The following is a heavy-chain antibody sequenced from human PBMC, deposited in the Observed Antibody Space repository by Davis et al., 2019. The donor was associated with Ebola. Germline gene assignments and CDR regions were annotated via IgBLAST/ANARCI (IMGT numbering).Heavy chain of an antibody. J-gene: IGHJ6*02. CDR3: ARDRVTMVRGANQDYYYYYGMDV. V-gene: IGHV3-73*01. CDR1: GFTFSGSA. Sequence: PGGSLRLSCAASGFTFSGSAMHWVRQASGKGLEWVGRIRSKANSYATAYAASVKGRFTISRDDSKNTAYLQMNSLRAEDTAVYYCARDRVTMVRGANQDYYYYYGMDVWGQGTTVTVSS. D-gene: IGHD3-10*01. CDR2: IRSKANSYAT.